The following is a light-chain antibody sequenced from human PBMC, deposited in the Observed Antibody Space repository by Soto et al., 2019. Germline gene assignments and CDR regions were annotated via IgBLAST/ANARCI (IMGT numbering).Light chain of an antibody. CDR3: QQRSNWV. Sequence: EIVLTQSPATLSLSPGERATLSCRASQSVSSYLAWYQQKPGQAPRLLIYDASNRATGIPARFSGSGSGTDFTLTISSLEPEDVAVYYCQQRSNWVFGPGTKVDIK. CDR1: QSVSSY. J-gene: IGKJ3*01. CDR2: DAS. V-gene: IGKV3-11*01.